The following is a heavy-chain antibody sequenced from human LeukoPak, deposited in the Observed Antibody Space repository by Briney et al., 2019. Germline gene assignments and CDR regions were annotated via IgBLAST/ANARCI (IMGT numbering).Heavy chain of an antibody. Sequence: PSETLSLTCAVYGGSFSGYYWSCIRQPPGKGPEWIGEINHSGSTNYNPSLKSRVTISVDTSKNQFSLKLSSVTAADTAVYYCARHDRIAAAGTGLDYWGQGTLVTVSS. CDR3: ARHDRIAAAGTGLDY. J-gene: IGHJ4*02. D-gene: IGHD6-13*01. CDR1: GGSFSGYY. V-gene: IGHV4-34*01. CDR2: INHSGST.